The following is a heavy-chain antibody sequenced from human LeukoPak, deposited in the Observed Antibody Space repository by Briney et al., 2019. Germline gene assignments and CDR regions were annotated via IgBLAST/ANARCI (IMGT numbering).Heavy chain of an antibody. D-gene: IGHD3-9*01. CDR3: TREIRYFDWFQADY. J-gene: IGHJ4*02. CDR1: GFTFGDYS. CDR2: IRSKGYGGTA. Sequence: GGSLRLSCTTSGFTFGDYSMSWFRQAPGKGLEWVGFIRSKGYGGTAEYAASVKGRFTISRDDSNSVAYLQMDSLKTEDTAVYYCTREIRYFDWFQADYWGQGTLVTVSS. V-gene: IGHV3-49*03.